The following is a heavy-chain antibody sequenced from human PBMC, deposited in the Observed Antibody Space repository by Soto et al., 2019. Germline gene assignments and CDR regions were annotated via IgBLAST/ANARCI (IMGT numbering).Heavy chain of an antibody. CDR2: IYYSGST. CDR3: ARVWRDYYMDV. CDR1: GGSISSYY. Sequence: QGQLQESGPGLVKPSEPLSLTCTVSGGSISSYYWSWIRQPPGKGLEWIGYIYYSGSTNYNPSLKSRVTISVDTSKNQFSLKLSSVTAADTAVYYCARVWRDYYMDVWGKGTTVTVSS. D-gene: IGHD2-21*01. J-gene: IGHJ6*03. V-gene: IGHV4-59*01.